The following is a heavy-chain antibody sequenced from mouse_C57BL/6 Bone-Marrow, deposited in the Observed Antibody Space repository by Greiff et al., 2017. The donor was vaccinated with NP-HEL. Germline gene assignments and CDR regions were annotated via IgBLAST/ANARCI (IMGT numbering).Heavy chain of an antibody. CDR3: PSYFDY. D-gene: IGHD3-1*01. CDR1: GFSLTSYG. CDR2: IWSGGST. J-gene: IGHJ2*01. Sequence: QVQLQQSGPGLVQPSQSLSITCTVSGFSLTSYGVHWVRQSPGKGLEWLGVIWSGGSTDYNAAVIPRTSISKDKSKSQVFFKMTSLQADDTAQRAIPSYFDYWGQGTTLTVSS. V-gene: IGHV2-2*01.